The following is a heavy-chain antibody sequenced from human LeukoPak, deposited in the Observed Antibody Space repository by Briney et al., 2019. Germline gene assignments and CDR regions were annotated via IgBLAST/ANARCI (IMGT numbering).Heavy chain of an antibody. CDR3: AYTREYKYDVWNYYFDF. CDR2: INHSGST. V-gene: IGHV4-34*01. CDR1: GGSFSGYY. Sequence: SETLSLTCAVYGGSFSGYYWSWIRQPPGKGLEWIGEINHSGSTNYNPSLKSRVTISIDTSKNQFSLKLSSVTAADTAIYYCAYTREYKYDVWNYYFDFWGQGTLVTVSS. D-gene: IGHD3/OR15-3a*01. J-gene: IGHJ4*02.